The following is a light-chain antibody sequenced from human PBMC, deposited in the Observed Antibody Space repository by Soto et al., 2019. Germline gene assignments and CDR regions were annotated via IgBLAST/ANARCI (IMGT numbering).Light chain of an antibody. CDR1: QSVSRY. CDR3: HQRSNWPLT. CDR2: DAS. V-gene: IGKV3-11*01. Sequence: ELVLTQSPATLSLSPGDSATLARRASQSVSRYLAWYQQRPGQALRLLIYDASKRATGIPARFSGSGSGTDFTLTISSLEPEDFAVYFCHQRSNWPLTFGGGTKLEIK. J-gene: IGKJ4*01.